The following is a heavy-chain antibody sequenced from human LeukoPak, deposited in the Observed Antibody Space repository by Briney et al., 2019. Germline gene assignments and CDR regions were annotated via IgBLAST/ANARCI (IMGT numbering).Heavy chain of an antibody. CDR1: GFSFSTYG. J-gene: IGHJ4*02. CDR2: MWYDGSKD. D-gene: IGHD6-6*01. CDR3: AKDRETYEYTFDY. V-gene: IGHV3-33*06. Sequence: PGKSLRLSCAASGFSFSTYGIHWVRQAPGKGLEWVAVMWYDGSKDYYADSVKGRFTISRDTSKNTLYLQMNNLRAEDTAVHYCAKDRETYEYTFDYWGQGTLVTVSS.